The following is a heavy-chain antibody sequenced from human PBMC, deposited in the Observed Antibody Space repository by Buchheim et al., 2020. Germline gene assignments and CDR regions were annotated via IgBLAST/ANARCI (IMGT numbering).Heavy chain of an antibody. J-gene: IGHJ4*02. CDR3: ATLEMGDTVTAID. V-gene: IGHV3-30-3*01. D-gene: IGHD2-21*02. CDR1: GFTFSSYA. CDR2: ISYDGSNK. Sequence: QVQLVESGGGVVQPGRSLRLSCAASGFTFSSYAMHWVRQAPGKGLEWVAVISYDGSNKYYADSVKGRFTISRDNSKNTLYLQMNSLRAEDTAVYYCATLEMGDTVTAIDWGQGTL.